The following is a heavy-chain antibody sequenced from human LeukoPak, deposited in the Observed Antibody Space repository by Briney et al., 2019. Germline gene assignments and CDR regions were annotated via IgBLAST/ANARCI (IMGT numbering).Heavy chain of an antibody. Sequence: ASVKVSCKASGYTFTDYYMHRVRQAPGQGLEWMGWINPSSGGTNYAKKFQGRVTVTRDTSICTAYMDLSRLRSDDTAVYYCARAGVWDYSDSSGYHNAAFDIWGQGTMVTVSS. D-gene: IGHD3-22*01. CDR3: ARAGVWDYSDSSGYHNAAFDI. J-gene: IGHJ3*02. V-gene: IGHV1-2*02. CDR2: INPSSGGT. CDR1: GYTFTDYY.